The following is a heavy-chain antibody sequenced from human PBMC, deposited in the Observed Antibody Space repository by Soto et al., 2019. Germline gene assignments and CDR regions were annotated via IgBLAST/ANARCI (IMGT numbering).Heavy chain of an antibody. J-gene: IGHJ4*02. D-gene: IGHD3-10*01. Sequence: GGSLRLSCAASGFTFSDYYMSWIRQAPGKGLEWVSYISSSGSTIYYADSVKGRFTISRDNAKNSLYLQMNSLRAEDTAVYYCARDRRITMVRGEPDYWGQGTLVTVSS. CDR1: GFTFSDYY. CDR3: ARDRRITMVRGEPDY. CDR2: ISSSGSTI. V-gene: IGHV3-11*01.